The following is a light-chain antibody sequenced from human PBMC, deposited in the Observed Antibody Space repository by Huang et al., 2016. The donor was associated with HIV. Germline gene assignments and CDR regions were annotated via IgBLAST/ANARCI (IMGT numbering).Light chain of an antibody. V-gene: IGKV1-33*01. CDR2: DAS. CDR1: RDNS. Sequence: IQVTQSPSSLSVFIGDRVIITCQASRDNSLQWYQQKPGRPPKLLIYDASALGAGVPSRFSGRKAGTYFNLNIDNLQPEDIATYFCQQFEFFGQGTRLEI. J-gene: IGKJ5*01. CDR3: QQFEF.